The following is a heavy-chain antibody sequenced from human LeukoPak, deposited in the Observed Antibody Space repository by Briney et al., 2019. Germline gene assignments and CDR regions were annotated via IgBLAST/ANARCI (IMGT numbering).Heavy chain of an antibody. CDR2: IYYSGST. V-gene: IGHV4-39*01. D-gene: IGHD2-2*01. Sequence: SETLSLTCTVSGGSISSSSYYWGWIRQPPGKGLEWIGSIYYSGSTYYNPSLKSRVTISVDTSKNQFSLKLSSVTAADTAVYYCARGDCSSTSCYWLPSDDAFDIWGQGTMVTVSS. CDR1: GGSISSSSYY. CDR3: ARGDCSSTSCYWLPSDDAFDI. J-gene: IGHJ3*02.